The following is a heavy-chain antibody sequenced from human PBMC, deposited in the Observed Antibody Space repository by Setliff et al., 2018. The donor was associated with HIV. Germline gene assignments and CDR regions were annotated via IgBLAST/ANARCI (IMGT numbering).Heavy chain of an antibody. CDR3: ARAPGISGFFYWYFDL. CDR1: GGTFSTYA. J-gene: IGHJ2*01. Sequence: SVKVSCKASGGTFSTYAISWLRQAPGQGLEWMGGIVPIFSTANYAQRFQGRVTITTDESTSTAYMDLSSLRSEDTAVYYCARAPGISGFFYWYFDLWGRGTLVTVSS. CDR2: IVPIFSTA. D-gene: IGHD3-22*01. V-gene: IGHV1-69*05.